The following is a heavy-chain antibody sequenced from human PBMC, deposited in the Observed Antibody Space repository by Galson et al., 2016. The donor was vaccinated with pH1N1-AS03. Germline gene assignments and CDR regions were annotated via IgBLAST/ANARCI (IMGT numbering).Heavy chain of an antibody. CDR3: ARLPHNDNPGFDY. Sequence: SETLSLTCTVSGVSVSSYHWSWIRQSAGKGLEWIGRMYDSAFTSYNPTLRRRVTMSVDRSKNQLSLRVTSVTAADTAIYYCARLPHNDNPGFDYWGQGTLVTVSS. CDR1: GVSVSSYH. D-gene: IGHD1-14*01. J-gene: IGHJ4*02. V-gene: IGHV4-4*07. CDR2: MYDSAFT.